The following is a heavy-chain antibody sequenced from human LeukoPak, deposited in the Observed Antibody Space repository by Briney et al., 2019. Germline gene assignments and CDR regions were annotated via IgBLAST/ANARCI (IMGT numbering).Heavy chain of an antibody. CDR1: GYTFTSYA. CDR3: ARALSIAAADDAFDI. Sequence: GASVKVSCKASGYTFTSYAMHWVRQAPGQGLEWMGWINTNTGNPTYAQGFTGRFVFSLDTSVSTAYLQISSLKAEDTAVYYCARALSIAAADDAFDIWGQGTMVTVSS. V-gene: IGHV7-4-1*02. J-gene: IGHJ3*02. CDR2: INTNTGNP. D-gene: IGHD6-13*01.